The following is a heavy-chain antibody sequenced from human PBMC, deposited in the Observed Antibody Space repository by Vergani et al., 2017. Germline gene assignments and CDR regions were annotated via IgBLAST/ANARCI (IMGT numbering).Heavy chain of an antibody. D-gene: IGHD4-23*01. CDR1: GFNFQIYW. CDR3: VRDPYGGNSLGS. J-gene: IGHJ4*02. CDR2: IKQDGSED. V-gene: IGHV3-7*01. Sequence: EVLLVESGGDLVQPGGSLRLSCEASGFNFQIYWMGWVRQTAEKGLEWVANIKQDGSEDYYVDSVKGRFTITRDNAKKFIYLQMSSLTAEDTAVYYCVRDPYGGNSLGSWGQGTLVTVSS.